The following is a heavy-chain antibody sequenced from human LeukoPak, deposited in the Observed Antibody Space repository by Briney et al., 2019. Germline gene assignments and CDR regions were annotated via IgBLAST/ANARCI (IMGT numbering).Heavy chain of an antibody. CDR3: ARVDGEVGINWFDP. V-gene: IGHV4-34*01. J-gene: IGHJ5*02. CDR1: GGSFSGYY. CDR2: INHSGST. D-gene: IGHD2-21*01. Sequence: SETLSLTCAVYGGSFSGYYWSWIRQAPGKGLEWIGEINHSGSTNYNPSLKSRVTISVDTSKNQFSLKLSSVTAADTAVYYCARVDGEVGINWFDPWGQGTLVTVSS.